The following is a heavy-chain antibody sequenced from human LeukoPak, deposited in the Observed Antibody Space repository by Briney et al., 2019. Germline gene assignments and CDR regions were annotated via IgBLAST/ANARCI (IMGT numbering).Heavy chain of an antibody. CDR3: ELHYYDSSGYSTAYFGY. D-gene: IGHD3-22*01. CDR1: GGTFSSYA. Sequence: SVKVSCKASGGTFSSYAISWVRQAPGQGLEWMGGIIPIFGTANYAQKFQGRVTITTDESTSTAYMELSSLRSEDTAVYYCELHYYDSSGYSTAYFGYWGQGTLVTVSS. J-gene: IGHJ4*02. V-gene: IGHV1-69*05. CDR2: IIPIFGTA.